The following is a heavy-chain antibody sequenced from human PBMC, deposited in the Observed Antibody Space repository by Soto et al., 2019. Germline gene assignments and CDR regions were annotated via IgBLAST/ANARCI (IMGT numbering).Heavy chain of an antibody. CDR3: ARERYVASRHSHFDS. D-gene: IGHD6-6*01. J-gene: IGHJ4*02. V-gene: IGHV1-18*04. CDR2: TSTNNDDR. Sequence: ASVKVSCKASGYRFSTYGINWVRQAPGQGLEWLGWTSTNNDDRNYAQKFRGRFTFTTDTSTSTAYMELRSLISYDTAVYFCARERYVASRHSHFDSWGQGTQVTVSS. CDR1: GYRFSTYG.